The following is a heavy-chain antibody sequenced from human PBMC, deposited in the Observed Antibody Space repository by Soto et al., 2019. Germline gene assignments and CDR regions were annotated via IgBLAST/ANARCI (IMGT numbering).Heavy chain of an antibody. Sequence: PGGSLRLSCAASGFDFSSYGMHWVRQTPGKGLEWVAVLGFDGGGRYYADSVKGRFTISRDNSKKMLYLQMDSLRAGDTALYYCGREAVGTDYGKDVWGQGTTVTVSS. CDR1: GFDFSSYG. CDR2: LGFDGGGR. J-gene: IGHJ6*01. CDR3: GREAVGTDYGKDV. V-gene: IGHV3-33*01. D-gene: IGHD1-7*01.